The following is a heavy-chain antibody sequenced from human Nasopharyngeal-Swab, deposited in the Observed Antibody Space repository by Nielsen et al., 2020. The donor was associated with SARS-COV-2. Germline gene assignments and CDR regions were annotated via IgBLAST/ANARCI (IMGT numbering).Heavy chain of an antibody. V-gene: IGHV1-18*01. J-gene: IGHJ4*02. Sequence: ASVKVSCKASGYTFTSYGISWVRQAPGQGLEWMGRISAYNGNTNYAQKFQGRVTITADKSTSTAYMELSSLRSEDTAVYYCASSPQYYDYVWGSHRSLFDYWGQGTLVTVSS. D-gene: IGHD3-16*02. CDR1: GYTFTSYG. CDR2: ISAYNGNT. CDR3: ASSPQYYDYVWGSHRSLFDY.